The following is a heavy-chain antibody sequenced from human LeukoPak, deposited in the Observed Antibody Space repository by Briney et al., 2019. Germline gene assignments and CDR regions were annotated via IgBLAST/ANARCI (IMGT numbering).Heavy chain of an antibody. V-gene: IGHV1-69*13. CDR1: GYTFTSYA. D-gene: IGHD4-23*01. J-gene: IGHJ4*02. CDR3: ASTTVVTPGYFDY. Sequence: ASVKVSCKASGYTFTSYAISWVRQAPGQGLEWMGGIIPIFGTADYAQKFQGRVTITADESTSTAYMELSSLRSEDTAVYYCASTTVVTPGYFDYWGQGTLVTVSS. CDR2: IIPIFGTA.